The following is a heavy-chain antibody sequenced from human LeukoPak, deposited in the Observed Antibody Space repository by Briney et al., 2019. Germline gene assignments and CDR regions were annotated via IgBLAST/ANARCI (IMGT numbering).Heavy chain of an antibody. CDR2: INPNSGGT. V-gene: IGHV1-2*02. Sequence: ASVKVSCKASGYTFTGYYMHWVRQAPGQGLEWMGWINPNSGGTNYAQKFQGRVTMTRDTSISTAYMELSRLRSDDTAVCYCARDQAGIAAAGTGDGVDYWGQGTLVTVSS. D-gene: IGHD6-13*01. CDR3: ARDQAGIAAAGTGDGVDY. CDR1: GYTFTGYY. J-gene: IGHJ4*02.